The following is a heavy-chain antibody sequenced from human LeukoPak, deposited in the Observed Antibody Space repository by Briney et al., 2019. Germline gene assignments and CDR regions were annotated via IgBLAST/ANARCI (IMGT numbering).Heavy chain of an antibody. J-gene: IGHJ6*03. Sequence: SETLSLTCTVSGGSISSYYWSWIRQPPGKGLELIGYIYYSGSTNYNPSLKSRVTISVDTSKNQFSLKLSSVTAADTAVYYCARDGVETGIYMDVWGKGTTVTVSS. CDR2: IYYSGST. V-gene: IGHV4-59*01. D-gene: IGHD3-3*01. CDR1: GGSISSYY. CDR3: ARDGVETGIYMDV.